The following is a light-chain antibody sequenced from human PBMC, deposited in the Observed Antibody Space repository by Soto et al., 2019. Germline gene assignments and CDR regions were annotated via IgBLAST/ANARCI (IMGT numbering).Light chain of an antibody. Sequence: DIQMTQSPSSVSASVGDRVTITCRASQGLSSWLGWYQQKPGRAPKLLIYATSSLQSGVPSRFSGGGSGTEFTLIISSLQPEDFATYYCQQANISQITFGGGTKVEIK. CDR3: QQANISQIT. V-gene: IGKV1-12*01. J-gene: IGKJ4*01. CDR2: ATS. CDR1: QGLSSW.